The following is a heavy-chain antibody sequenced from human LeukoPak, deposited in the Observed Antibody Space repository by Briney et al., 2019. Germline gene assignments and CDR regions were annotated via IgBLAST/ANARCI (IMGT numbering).Heavy chain of an antibody. CDR1: GGSFSGYY. CDR3: ASWDYSSGWYGY. V-gene: IGHV4-34*01. D-gene: IGHD6-19*01. J-gene: IGHJ4*02. Sequence: SETLSLTCAVYGGSFSGYYWSWIRQPPGKGLEWIGEINHSGSTNYNPSLKSRVTISVDTSKNQFSLKLSSVTAADTAVYYCASWDYSSGWYGYWGQGTLVTVSS. CDR2: INHSGST.